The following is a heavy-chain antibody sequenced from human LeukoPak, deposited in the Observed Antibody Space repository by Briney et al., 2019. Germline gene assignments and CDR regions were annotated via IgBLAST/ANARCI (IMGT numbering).Heavy chain of an antibody. D-gene: IGHD5-18*01. CDR3: ATLIQREYSFRVDYFDY. CDR1: GYTLTELS. V-gene: IGHV1-24*01. Sequence: ASVKVSCKVSGYTLTELSMHWVRQAPGKGLAWMGGFDPEDGETIYAQKFQGRVTMTEDTSTDTAYMELSSLRSEDTAVYYCATLIQREYSFRVDYFDYWGQGTLVTVSS. CDR2: FDPEDGET. J-gene: IGHJ4*02.